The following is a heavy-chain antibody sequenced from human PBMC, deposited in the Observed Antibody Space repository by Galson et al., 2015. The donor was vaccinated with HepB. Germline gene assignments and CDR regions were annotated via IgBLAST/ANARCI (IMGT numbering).Heavy chain of an antibody. CDR3: ARVGWELRDSPYYFDY. D-gene: IGHD1-26*01. CDR2: ISAYNGNT. J-gene: IGHJ4*02. Sequence: SVKVSCKASGYTFTSYGISWVRQAPGQGLEWMGWISAYNGNTNYAQKLQGRVTMTTDTSTSTAYMELRSLRSDDTAVYYCARVGWELRDSPYYFDYWGQGTLVTVSS. V-gene: IGHV1-18*04. CDR1: GYTFTSYG.